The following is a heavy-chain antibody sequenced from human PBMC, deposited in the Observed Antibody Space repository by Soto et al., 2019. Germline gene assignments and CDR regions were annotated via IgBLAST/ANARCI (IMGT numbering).Heavy chain of an antibody. CDR3: DRGSNSGGYYEGFDF. J-gene: IGHJ5*01. CDR1: GGSISSGDYY. Sequence: PSETLSLTCTVSGGSISSGDYYWSWIRQPPGKGLEWIGYIYYSGSTYYNPSLKSRVTISVDRSKNQFSLNLSSVTAADTAVYYCDRGSNSGGYYEGFDFWGQGTLVTVSS. V-gene: IGHV4-30-4*01. D-gene: IGHD3-22*01. CDR2: IYYSGST.